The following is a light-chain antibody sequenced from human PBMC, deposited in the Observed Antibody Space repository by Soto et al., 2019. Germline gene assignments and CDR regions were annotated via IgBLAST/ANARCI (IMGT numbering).Light chain of an antibody. CDR1: QSPSRW. CDR3: HKYKVYSPT. V-gene: IGKV1-5*01. CDR2: DAS. J-gene: IGKJ2*01. Sequence: DIQMTQSPFTLSASVGDRVTITCRASQSPSRWLAWYQQKPGKAPKLLIYDASSLESGVPSRFSGSGSGTEFSHTISSLQPDDFASYYCHKYKVYSPTFGQGTRLEIK.